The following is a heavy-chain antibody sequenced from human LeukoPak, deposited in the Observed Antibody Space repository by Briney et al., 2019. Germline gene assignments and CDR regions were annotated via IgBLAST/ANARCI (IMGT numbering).Heavy chain of an antibody. J-gene: IGHJ4*02. CDR3: AKGPKDIVVVPAAIYPDY. CDR1: GFTVSSNY. V-gene: IGHV3-23*01. D-gene: IGHD2-2*01. Sequence: GGSLRLSCAASGFTVSSNYMSWVRQAPGKGLEWVSAISGSGGSTYYADSVKGRFTISRDNSKNTLYLQMNSLRAEDTAVYYCAKGPKDIVVVPAAIYPDYWGQGTLVTVSS. CDR2: ISGSGGST.